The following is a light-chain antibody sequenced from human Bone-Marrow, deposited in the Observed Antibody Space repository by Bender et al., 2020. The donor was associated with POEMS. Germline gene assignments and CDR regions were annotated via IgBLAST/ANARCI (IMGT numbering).Light chain of an antibody. CDR3: TSYTSSTTLL. CDR1: SSDIGAYNY. J-gene: IGLJ3*02. Sequence: QSALTQPASVSGSLGQSVTISCTGTSSDIGAYNYVSWYQQHPGKAPKLMIYDVSNRPSGVSNRFSASKSGNTASLTISGLQTEDEAHYYCTSYTSSTTLLFGGGTKLTVL. V-gene: IGLV2-14*03. CDR2: DVS.